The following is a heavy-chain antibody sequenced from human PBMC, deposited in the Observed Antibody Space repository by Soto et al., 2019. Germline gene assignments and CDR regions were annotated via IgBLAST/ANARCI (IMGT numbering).Heavy chain of an antibody. Sequence: PXESLKISWQCSGYSFTSYWIGWVLQMPGKGLEWMGIIYPGDSDTRYSPSFQGQVTISADKSISTAYLQWSSLKASDTAMYYCARLTYYYDSSGYYYDVGYYYYGMDVWGQGTTVTVSS. CDR3: ARLTYYYDSSGYYYDVGYYYYGMDV. V-gene: IGHV5-51*01. CDR1: GYSFTSYW. D-gene: IGHD3-22*01. J-gene: IGHJ6*02. CDR2: IYPGDSDT.